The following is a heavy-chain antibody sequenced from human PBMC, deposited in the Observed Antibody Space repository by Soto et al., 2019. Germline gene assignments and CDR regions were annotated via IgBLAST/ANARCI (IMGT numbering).Heavy chain of an antibody. D-gene: IGHD2-8*01. CDR3: AKYCSSDVCFDY. J-gene: IGHJ4*02. Sequence: EVQLLESGGGLVQPGGSLRLSCAASGFTFSSYAMNWVRQAPGKGLEWVSAIRDNGGSTYYADSVNGRFTISRDNSKNTLFLQMNSLRAEDTAVYYCAKYCSSDVCFDYWGQGTLVTVSS. CDR2: IRDNGGST. V-gene: IGHV3-23*01. CDR1: GFTFSSYA.